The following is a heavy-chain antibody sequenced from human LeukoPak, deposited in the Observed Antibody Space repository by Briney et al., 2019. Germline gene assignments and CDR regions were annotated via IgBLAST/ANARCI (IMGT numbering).Heavy chain of an antibody. Sequence: PGGSLRVSCAGSGFTFSNYPISWVRQAPGKGMEWVSAITGSGDSTYYADSVKGRFTISRDNSRNTLFLEMSSLRAEDTAIYYCARDRRYCSSTSCRSRAFDIWGQGTMVTVSS. J-gene: IGHJ3*02. CDR3: ARDRRYCSSTSCRSRAFDI. D-gene: IGHD2-2*01. V-gene: IGHV3-23*01. CDR2: ITGSGDST. CDR1: GFTFSNYP.